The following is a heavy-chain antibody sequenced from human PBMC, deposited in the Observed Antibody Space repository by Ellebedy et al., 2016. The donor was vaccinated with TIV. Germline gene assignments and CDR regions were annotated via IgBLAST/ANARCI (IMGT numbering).Heavy chain of an antibody. CDR2: INHDGGEK. CDR3: ARLIGGTCQCAFDI. V-gene: IGHV3-7*01. J-gene: IGHJ3*02. Sequence: PGGSLRLSCAASGFTISRHWMSWVRQGPGKGREWVANINHDGGEKNYVDSVRGRFTISRDNAKNSLYLQMNSLRAEDTAVYYCARLIGGTCQCAFDIWGEGTMVTVSS. D-gene: IGHD2-15*01. CDR1: GFTISRHW.